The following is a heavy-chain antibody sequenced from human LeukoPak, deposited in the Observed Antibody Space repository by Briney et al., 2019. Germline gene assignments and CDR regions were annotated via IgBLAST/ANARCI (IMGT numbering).Heavy chain of an antibody. CDR3: VRVIDWSRWFDP. J-gene: IGHJ5*02. CDR1: GGSISTSNYY. CDR2: IFYSGST. D-gene: IGHD3-9*01. Sequence: SETLSLTCTVSGGSISTSNYYWGWIRQPPGKGLEWIGNIFYSGSTYYSPSLRSRVTISLDTSRNQFSLKLNSVTAADTAVYYCVRVIDWSRWFDPWGQGTLVTVSS. V-gene: IGHV4-39*07.